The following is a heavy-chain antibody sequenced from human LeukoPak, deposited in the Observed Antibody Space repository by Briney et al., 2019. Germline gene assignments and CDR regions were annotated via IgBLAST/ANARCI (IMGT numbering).Heavy chain of an antibody. CDR3: GTRAFYHGLDV. CDR1: GFTLDAYA. V-gene: IGHV3-43*02. J-gene: IGHJ6*02. Sequence: QPGGSLGLSCVASGFTLDAYAMHWVRQARGKGLEWVSHINADGGRTYYADSVKGRFTISRDNSKNSLYLEMTSLRAEDSALYYCGTRAFYHGLDVWGREATVAIAS. CDR2: INADGGRT.